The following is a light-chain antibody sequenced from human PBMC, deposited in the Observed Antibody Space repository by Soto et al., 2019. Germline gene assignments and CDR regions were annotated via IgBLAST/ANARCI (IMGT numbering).Light chain of an antibody. V-gene: IGKV3-20*01. CDR3: QQYGSSPLT. CDR2: GAS. J-gene: IGKJ4*01. CDR1: QSVSTSY. Sequence: EIVLTQSPGTLSLSPGEIATLSCRASQSVSTSYLAWYQQKPGQAPRLLIYGASSRATGIPDRFSGSGSGTDYALTISALEPDDFAVYYCQQYGSSPLTFGGGTKVEIK.